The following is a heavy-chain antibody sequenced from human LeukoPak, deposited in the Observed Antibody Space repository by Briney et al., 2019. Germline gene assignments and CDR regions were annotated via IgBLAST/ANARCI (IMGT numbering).Heavy chain of an antibody. D-gene: IGHD3-22*01. V-gene: IGHV3-74*01. J-gene: IGHJ4*02. CDR3: AKEPDYYDSSGYPLDY. Sequence: GGSLRLSCAASGFTFSSYWMHWVRQAPGKGLVWVSRITSDGSTTAYADSVKGRFTISRDNSKNTLYLQMNSLRAEDTAVYYCAKEPDYYDSSGYPLDYWGQGTLVTVSS. CDR2: ITSDGSTT. CDR1: GFTFSSYW.